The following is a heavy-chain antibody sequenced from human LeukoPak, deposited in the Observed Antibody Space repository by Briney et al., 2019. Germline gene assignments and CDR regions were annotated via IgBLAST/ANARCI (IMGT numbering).Heavy chain of an antibody. CDR1: GFTFSSYG. D-gene: IGHD2-15*01. CDR2: ISSNGGST. Sequence: GGSLRLSCAASGFTFSSYGMHWVRQAPGKGLEYVSAISSNGGSTYYANSVKGRFTISRDNSKNTLYLQMGSLRAEDMAVYYCARDQGYCSGGSCYSGGDDYYYMDVWGKGTTVTVSS. CDR3: ARDQGYCSGGSCYSGGDDYYYMDV. V-gene: IGHV3-64*01. J-gene: IGHJ6*03.